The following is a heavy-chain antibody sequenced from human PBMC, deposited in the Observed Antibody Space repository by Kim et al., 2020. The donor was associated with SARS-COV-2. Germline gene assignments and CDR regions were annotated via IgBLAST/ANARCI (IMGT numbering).Heavy chain of an antibody. CDR1: GFTFSSYG. Sequence: GGSLRLSCAASGFTFSSYGMHWVRQAPGKGLEWVAVISYDGSNKYYADSVKGRFTISRDNSKNTLYLQMNSLRAEDTAVYYCAKDELIGYYGSGIIAEYGMDVWGQGTTVTVSS. D-gene: IGHD3-10*01. J-gene: IGHJ6*02. CDR3: AKDELIGYYGSGIIAEYGMDV. CDR2: ISYDGSNK. V-gene: IGHV3-30*18.